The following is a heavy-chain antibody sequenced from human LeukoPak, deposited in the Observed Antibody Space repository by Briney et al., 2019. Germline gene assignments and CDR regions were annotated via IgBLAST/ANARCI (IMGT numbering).Heavy chain of an antibody. J-gene: IGHJ3*02. CDR1: GGSISSYY. CDR2: IYYSGST. V-gene: IGHV4-59*01. CDR3: ARGYYYGSGMAFDI. Sequence: SETLSLTCTVSGGSISSYYWSWIRQPPGKGLEWIGYIYYSGSTNYNPSLKSRVTISVDTSKNQFSLKLSSVTAADTAVYYCARGYYYGSGMAFDIWGQGTMVTVSS. D-gene: IGHD3-10*01.